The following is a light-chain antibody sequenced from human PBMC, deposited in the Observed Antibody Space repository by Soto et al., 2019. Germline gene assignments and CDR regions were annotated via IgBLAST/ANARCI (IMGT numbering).Light chain of an antibody. J-gene: IGKJ5*01. CDR3: QNYDSLPIT. CDR1: QSVRSN. V-gene: IGKV3-20*01. CDR2: GAS. Sequence: IVFTQSPVTLSLSPVERATLSCRASQSVRSNLAWYQQKPGQASRLLIYGASTRATGIPDRFSGSGSGTDFTLTISRLEPEDFAVFYCQNYDSLPITFGQGTRLEIK.